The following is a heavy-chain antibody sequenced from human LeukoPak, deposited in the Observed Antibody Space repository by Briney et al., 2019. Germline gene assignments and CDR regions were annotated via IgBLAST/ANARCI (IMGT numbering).Heavy chain of an antibody. CDR2: ISYDGSNK. CDR1: GFTFSSYG. CDR3: AKDRVKRQWLVFDY. V-gene: IGHV3-30*18. Sequence: GRSLRLSCAASGFTFSSYGMHWVRQAPGKGLEWVAVISYDGSNKYHADSVKGRFTISRDNSKNTLYLQMNSLRAEDTAVYYCAKDRVKRQWLVFDYWGQGTLVTVSS. J-gene: IGHJ4*02. D-gene: IGHD6-19*01.